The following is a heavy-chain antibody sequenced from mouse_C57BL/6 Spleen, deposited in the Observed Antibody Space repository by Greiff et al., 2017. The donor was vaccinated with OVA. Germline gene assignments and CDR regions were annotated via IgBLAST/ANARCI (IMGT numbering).Heavy chain of an antibody. CDR3: ARPITTVVANWYFDV. CDR2: IYPRSGNT. CDR1: GYTFTSYG. V-gene: IGHV1-81*01. J-gene: IGHJ1*03. D-gene: IGHD1-1*01. Sequence: VKLVESGAELARPGASVKLSCKASGYTFTSYGISWVKQRTGQGLEWIGEIYPRSGNTYYNEKFKGKATLTADKSSSTAYMELRSLTSEDSAVYFCARPITTVVANWYFDVWGTGTTVTVSS.